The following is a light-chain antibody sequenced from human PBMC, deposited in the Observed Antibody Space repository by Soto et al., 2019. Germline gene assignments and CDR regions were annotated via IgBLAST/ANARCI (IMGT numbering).Light chain of an antibody. J-gene: IGLJ2*01. CDR3: QSYDSSLSVV. Sequence: QSVLTQPPSVSGAPGQSVTISCTGSSSNIGAGYDVHWYQQLPGTAPKLLIHGNTNRPSGVPDRFSGSKSGTSASLAITGLQAEDEADYYCQSYDSSLSVVFGGGTELTVL. CDR2: GNT. CDR1: SSNIGAGYD. V-gene: IGLV1-40*01.